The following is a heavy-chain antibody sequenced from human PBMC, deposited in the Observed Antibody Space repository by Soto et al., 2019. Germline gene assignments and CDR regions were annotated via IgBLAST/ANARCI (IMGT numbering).Heavy chain of an antibody. J-gene: IGHJ3*02. Sequence: GESLKISCAAFGFTVSGKKYVAWVRQAPGKGLEWVSALYDLDGTYYADSVKGRFTTSSDSSRTTVYLQMNSLRPDDTAVYSCATWHLQEHAYDIWGQGTMVTVSS. V-gene: IGHV3-53*01. CDR1: GFTVSGKKY. D-gene: IGHD1-1*01. CDR2: LYDLDGT. CDR3: ATWHLQEHAYDI.